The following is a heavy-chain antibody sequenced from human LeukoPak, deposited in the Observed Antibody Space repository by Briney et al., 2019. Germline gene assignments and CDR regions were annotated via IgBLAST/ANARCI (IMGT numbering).Heavy chain of an antibody. J-gene: IGHJ3*02. D-gene: IGHD3-22*01. CDR3: ARSRTTSYSSGYQDAFDI. CDR2: MNPNSGNT. CDR1: GYTFTSYD. V-gene: IGHV1-8*01. Sequence: ASVKVSCKASGYTFTSYDINWVRQATGQGLEWMGWMNPNSGNTGYAQKFQGRVTMTRNTSISTAYMELSSLRSEDTAVYYCARSRTTSYSSGYQDAFDIWDQGTMVTVSS.